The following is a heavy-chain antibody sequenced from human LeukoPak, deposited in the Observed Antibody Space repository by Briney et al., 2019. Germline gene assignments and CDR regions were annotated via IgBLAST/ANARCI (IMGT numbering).Heavy chain of an antibody. CDR2: IRPNDGTT. CDR1: GFTFSSYG. CDR3: VRGQTSLDNWFDP. Sequence: PGGSLRLSCAASGFTFSSYGMNWVRQAPGKGLEWISYIRPNDGTTHYADSVKGRFTISRDNAKNSLSLQMTSLRADDSAVYYCVRGQTSLDNWFDPWGQGTLVIVSS. J-gene: IGHJ5*02. V-gene: IGHV3-48*04.